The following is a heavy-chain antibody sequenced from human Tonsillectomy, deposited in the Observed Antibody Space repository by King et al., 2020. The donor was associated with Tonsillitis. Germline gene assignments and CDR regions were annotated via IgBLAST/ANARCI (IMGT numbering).Heavy chain of an antibody. J-gene: IGHJ4*02. CDR3: ASLHYYDSSGYGYYFDY. V-gene: IGHV4-39*01. Sequence: QLQESGPGLVKPSETLSLTCTVSGGSISSTSYYWGWIRQPPGKGLEWIGNIYYSGSTYYNPSLKSRVTISVDTSKNQFSLKLSSVTAADTAVYYCASLHYYDSSGYGYYFDYGGQGTLVTVSS. D-gene: IGHD3-22*01. CDR2: IYYSGST. CDR1: GGSISSTSYY.